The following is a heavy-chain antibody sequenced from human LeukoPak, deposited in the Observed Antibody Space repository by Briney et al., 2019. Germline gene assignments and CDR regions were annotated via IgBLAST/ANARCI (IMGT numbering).Heavy chain of an antibody. CDR3: ARMDSSGSYYYTGYYYYYYMDV. J-gene: IGHJ6*03. Sequence: GGSLRLSCAASGFTFNSYSMNWVRQAPGKGLEWVSSISGSNSYIYYADSMKGRFTISRDNAKNSLDLQLNSLRPEDTALYYCARMDSSGSYYYTGYYYYYYMDVWGKGTTVTVSS. CDR1: GFTFNSYS. D-gene: IGHD1-26*01. CDR2: ISGSNSYI. V-gene: IGHV3-21*01.